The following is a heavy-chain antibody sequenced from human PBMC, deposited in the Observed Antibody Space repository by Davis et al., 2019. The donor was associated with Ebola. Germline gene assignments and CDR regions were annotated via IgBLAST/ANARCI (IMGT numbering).Heavy chain of an antibody. CDR1: GGSFSGYY. CDR3: ARAQGGITIFGVVIPE. CDR2: INHSGST. D-gene: IGHD3-3*01. J-gene: IGHJ4*02. V-gene: IGHV4-34*01. Sequence: SETLSLTCAVYGGSFSGYYWSWIRQPPGKGLEWIGEINHSGSTNYNPSLKSRVTISVDTSKNQFSLKLSSVTAADTAVYYCARAQGGITIFGVVIPEGGQGTLVTVSS.